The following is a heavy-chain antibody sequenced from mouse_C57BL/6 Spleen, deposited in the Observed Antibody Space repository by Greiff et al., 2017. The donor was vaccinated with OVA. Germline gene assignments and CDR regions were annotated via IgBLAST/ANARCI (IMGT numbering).Heavy chain of an antibody. CDR3: ARDGPIAY. CDR1: GYSITSGYY. Sequence: EVQLQESGPGLVKPSQSLSLTCSVTGYSITSGYYWNWIRQFPGNKLEWMGYISYDGSNNYNPSLKNRISITRDTSKNQFFLKLNSVTTEDTATYYCARDGPIAYWGQGTLVTVSA. V-gene: IGHV3-6*01. CDR2: ISYDGSN. J-gene: IGHJ3*01.